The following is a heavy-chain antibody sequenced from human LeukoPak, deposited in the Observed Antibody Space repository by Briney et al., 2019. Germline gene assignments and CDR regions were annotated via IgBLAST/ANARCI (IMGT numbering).Heavy chain of an antibody. CDR3: ARDPSITIFGVVENWFDP. D-gene: IGHD3-3*01. CDR2: ISAYNGNT. CDR1: GYTFTSYG. J-gene: IGHJ5*02. V-gene: IGHV1-18*01. Sequence: ASVKVSCKASGYTFTSYGISWVRQAPGQGLEWMGWISAYNGNTNYAQKLQGRVTMTTDTSTSTAYMELRSLRSDDTAVYYCARDPSITIFGVVENWFDPWGQGNLVTVSS.